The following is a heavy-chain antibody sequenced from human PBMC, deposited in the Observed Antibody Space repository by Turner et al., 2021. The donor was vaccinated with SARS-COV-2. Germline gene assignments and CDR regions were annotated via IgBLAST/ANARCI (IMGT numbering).Heavy chain of an antibody. J-gene: IGHJ4*02. CDR3: ARAYSGYDALDS. CDR2: IYYSGNT. D-gene: IGHD5-12*01. Sequence: QVQLQESGPGLVKPSETLPLTCTVSPGSIRNYYWTWVRQPQGKGLEWIGHIYYSGNTYSNPSLKSRLTMSIDTSKDQFSLKLTSVTAADTAVYYCARAYSGYDALDSWGQGILVTVSS. V-gene: IGHV4-59*01. CDR1: PGSIRNYY.